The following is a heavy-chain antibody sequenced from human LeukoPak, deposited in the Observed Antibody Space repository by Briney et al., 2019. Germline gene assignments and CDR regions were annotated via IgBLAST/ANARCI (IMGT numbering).Heavy chain of an antibody. CDR3: PRDRDWAFDI. J-gene: IGHJ3*02. V-gene: IGHV3-48*02. Sequence: GGSLRLSCAASGFTFSSFSMNWVRQAPGKGLEWLSYITHTGTTIYYADSVKGRFTISRDNGKNSLDLQMNSLRDEDTAVCYCPRDRDWAFDIWGQGTVVTVSS. CDR1: GFTFSSFS. CDR2: ITHTGTTI. D-gene: IGHD3-9*01.